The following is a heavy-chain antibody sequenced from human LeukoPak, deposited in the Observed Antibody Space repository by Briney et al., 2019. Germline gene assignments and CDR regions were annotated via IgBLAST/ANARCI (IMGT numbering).Heavy chain of an antibody. J-gene: IGHJ4*02. D-gene: IGHD6-19*01. CDR1: GASVSSGSYY. V-gene: IGHV4-61*09. Sequence: PSETLSLTCTVSGASVSSGSYYWTWIRQPAGKGLEWIGHLYTSGSTTYNPSLQSRVTISADTSKNQFSLRLTSVTAADTAVYYCARAGGSVGWYGTIDSWGQGMLVTVSS. CDR3: ARAGGSVGWYGTIDS. CDR2: LYTSGST.